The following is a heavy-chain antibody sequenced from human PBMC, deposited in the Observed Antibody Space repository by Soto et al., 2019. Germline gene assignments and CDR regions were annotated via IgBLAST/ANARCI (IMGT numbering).Heavy chain of an antibody. CDR2: IRSKANSYAT. CDR3: TRSRDKLTGTKHDAFDI. CDR1: GFTFSGSA. J-gene: IGHJ3*02. Sequence: GGSLRLSCAASGFTFSGSAMHWVRQASGKGLEWVGRIRSKANSYATAYAASVKGRFTISRDDSKNTAYLQMNSLKTEDTAVYYCTRSRDKLTGTKHDAFDIWGQGTMVTVSS. D-gene: IGHD1-20*01. V-gene: IGHV3-73*01.